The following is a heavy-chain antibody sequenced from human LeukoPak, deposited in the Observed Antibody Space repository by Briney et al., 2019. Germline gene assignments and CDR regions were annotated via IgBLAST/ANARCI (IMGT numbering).Heavy chain of an antibody. D-gene: IGHD6-25*01. CDR1: GFFFSNYA. J-gene: IGHJ4*02. CDR2: ITSGGGTT. CDR3: ARDPHRAAWVFDY. V-gene: IGHV3-23*01. Sequence: PGGSLRLSCAAAGFFFSNYAMSWVRQARGKALEWVSAITSGGGTTYYAGSVKGRFTNSRDNSKNTLNLQMTSLRAEDTAVYYCARDPHRAAWVFDYWGQGTLVSVSS.